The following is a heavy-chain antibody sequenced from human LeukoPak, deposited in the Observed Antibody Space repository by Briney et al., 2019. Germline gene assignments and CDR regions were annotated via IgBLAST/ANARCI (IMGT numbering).Heavy chain of an antibody. CDR1: GFTFSDHS. CDR2: IKRDGSEK. Sequence: AGGSLSLSCVASGFTFSDHSMMWVRQAPGKGLEWVANIKRDGSEKNYVDSVRGRFTVSRDNRENSLYLHLNSLGVEDTAVYYCARGSVVDESGSYYRWFDSWGQGSLVTVS. J-gene: IGHJ5*01. D-gene: IGHD3-10*01. V-gene: IGHV3-7*01. CDR3: ARGSVVDESGSYYRWFDS.